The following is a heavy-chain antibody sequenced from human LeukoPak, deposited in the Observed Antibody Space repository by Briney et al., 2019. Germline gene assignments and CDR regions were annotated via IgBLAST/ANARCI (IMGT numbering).Heavy chain of an antibody. D-gene: IGHD5-24*01. CDR1: GGSISSGGYS. Sequence: SETLSLTCAVSGGSISSGGYSWSWIRQPPGKGLEWIGYIYHSGSTYYNPSLKSRVTISVDTSKNQFSLKLSSVTAADTAVYYRATKWLAAYHSDPFDISVPATMATISS. J-gene: IGHJ3*02. V-gene: IGHV4-30-2*05. CDR2: IYHSGST. CDR3: ATKWLAAYHSDPFDI.